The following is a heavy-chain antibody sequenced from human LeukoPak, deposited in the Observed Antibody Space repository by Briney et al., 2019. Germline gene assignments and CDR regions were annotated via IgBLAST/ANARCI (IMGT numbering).Heavy chain of an antibody. V-gene: IGHV3-21*01. CDR3: AKDELGRPGAFDY. Sequence: GGSLRLSCAASGFSFVRYSLNWVRQAPGKGLEWVSSISASSAYIFYADPVKGRFTISRDNGRNSLYLQMNNLRIEDTAVYYCAKDELGRPGAFDYWGQGTLVTVSS. J-gene: IGHJ4*02. CDR1: GFSFVRYS. CDR2: ISASSAYI. D-gene: IGHD1-26*01.